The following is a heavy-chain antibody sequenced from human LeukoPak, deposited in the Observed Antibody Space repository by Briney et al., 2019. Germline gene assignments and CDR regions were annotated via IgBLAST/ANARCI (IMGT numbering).Heavy chain of an antibody. Sequence: SETLSLTCTVSGGSISSYYWSWIRQPAGKGLEWIGSIYHSGSTYYNPSLKSRVTISVDTSKNQFSLKLSSVTAADTAVYYCARGRYYGSGSYYKNWFDPWGQGTLVTVSS. CDR3: ARGRYYGSGSYYKNWFDP. CDR2: IYHSGST. J-gene: IGHJ5*02. CDR1: GGSISSYY. V-gene: IGHV4-4*07. D-gene: IGHD3-10*01.